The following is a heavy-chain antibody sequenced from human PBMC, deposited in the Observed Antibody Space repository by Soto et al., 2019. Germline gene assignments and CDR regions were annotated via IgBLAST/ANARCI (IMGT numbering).Heavy chain of an antibody. Sequence: SETLSLTCAVYGGSFSGYYWSWIRQHPGKGLEWIGYIYYSGSTNYNPSLKSRVTISVDTSKNQFSLKLSSVTAADTAVYYCARDPGSGSYYGWFDPWGQGTLVTVSS. D-gene: IGHD3-10*01. CDR2: IYYSGST. CDR1: GGSFSGYY. CDR3: ARDPGSGSYYGWFDP. V-gene: IGHV4-59*01. J-gene: IGHJ5*02.